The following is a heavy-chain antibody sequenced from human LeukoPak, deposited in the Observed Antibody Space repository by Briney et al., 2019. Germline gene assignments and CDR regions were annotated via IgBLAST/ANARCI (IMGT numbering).Heavy chain of an antibody. Sequence: GGFLRLSCAASGFTFSSYAMHWVRQAPGKGLEWVAVISYDGSNKYYADSVKGRFTISRDNSKNTLYLQMNSLRAEDTAVYYCARDTNYDILTGYYPDYWGQGTLVTVSS. CDR1: GFTFSSYA. CDR3: ARDTNYDILTGYYPDY. CDR2: ISYDGSNK. V-gene: IGHV3-30-3*01. D-gene: IGHD3-9*01. J-gene: IGHJ4*02.